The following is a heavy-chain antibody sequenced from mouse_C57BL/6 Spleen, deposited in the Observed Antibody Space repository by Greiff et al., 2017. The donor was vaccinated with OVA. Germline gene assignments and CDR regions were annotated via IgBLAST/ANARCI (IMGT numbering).Heavy chain of an antibody. D-gene: IGHD1-1*01. CDR1: GYTFTSYW. CDR3: ARRGVDYYGSSPSFDY. J-gene: IGHJ2*01. CDR2: IYPGSGST. Sequence: QVQLQQPGAELVKPGASVKMSCKASGYTFTSYWITWVKQRPGQGLEWIGDIYPGSGSTNSNEKFKSKATLTVDTSSRTAYMQLSSLTSEDSAVYYCARRGVDYYGSSPSFDYWGQGTTLTVSS. V-gene: IGHV1-55*01.